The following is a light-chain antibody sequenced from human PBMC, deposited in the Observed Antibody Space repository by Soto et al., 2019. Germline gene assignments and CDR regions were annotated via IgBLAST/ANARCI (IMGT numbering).Light chain of an antibody. CDR1: QDIGNF. CDR2: KAS. CDR3: QHYNSYSEA. J-gene: IGKJ1*01. Sequence: IQLTQSPSSVSASVGDRFTITCRASQDIGNFLAWYQQTPGKAPKPLIYKASTLKSGVPSRFSGSGSGTEFTLTISSLQPDDFATYYCQHYNSYSEAFGQGTKVDIK. V-gene: IGKV1-5*03.